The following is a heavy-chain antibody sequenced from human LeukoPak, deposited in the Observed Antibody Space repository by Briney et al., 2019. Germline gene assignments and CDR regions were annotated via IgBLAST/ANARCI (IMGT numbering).Heavy chain of an antibody. CDR3: AREFIARGGSSFDY. CDR1: GFTFSSYY. J-gene: IGHJ4*02. V-gene: IGHV3-7*01. D-gene: IGHD1-26*01. Sequence: GGSLRLSCAASGFTFSSYYMSWVRQAPGKGLEWVANIKQDGSEKYYVDSVKGRFTISRDNAKNSLYLQMNSLRAEDTAVYYCAREFIARGGSSFDYWGQGTLVTVSS. CDR2: IKQDGSEK.